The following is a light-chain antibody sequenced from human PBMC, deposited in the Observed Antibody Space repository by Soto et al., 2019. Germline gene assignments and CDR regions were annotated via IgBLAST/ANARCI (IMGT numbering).Light chain of an antibody. Sequence: QSVLTQPPSASGTPGQRVIISCSGSSSNIGTDYVYWYQQLPGTAPKLLIYRNNQRPSGVPDRFSGSKSGTSASLAISGLRSEDEADYYCAGWDDSLSGWVFGGGTSSPS. V-gene: IGLV1-47*01. CDR3: AGWDDSLSGWV. CDR1: SSNIGTDY. J-gene: IGLJ3*02. CDR2: RNN.